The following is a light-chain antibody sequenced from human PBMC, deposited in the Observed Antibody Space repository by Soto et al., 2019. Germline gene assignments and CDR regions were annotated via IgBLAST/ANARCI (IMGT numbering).Light chain of an antibody. CDR2: GAS. J-gene: IGKJ1*01. Sequence: EIVLTQSPATLSLSPVERATLSCSASQILSSRYLAWYQQKPGQAPRLLIYGASTRATGIPARFSGSGSGTEFTLTISSLQSEDFAVYYCQQYNNWPRTFGQGTKVDIK. CDR1: QILSSRY. CDR3: QQYNNWPRT. V-gene: IGKV3-15*01.